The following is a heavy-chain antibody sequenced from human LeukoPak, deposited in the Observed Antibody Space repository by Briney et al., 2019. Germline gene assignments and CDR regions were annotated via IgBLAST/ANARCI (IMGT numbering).Heavy chain of an antibody. Sequence: GGSLRLSCAASGFIFANSGMRWVRQAPGKGLEWVAFIWYDGTKEYYADSVKGRFTVSRDNVNNTLYLHMNSLRAEDTARYYCARDRNNNFFDYCGQETLLTVSS. V-gene: IGHV3-33*01. CDR1: GFIFANSG. D-gene: IGHD1-14*01. CDR2: IWYDGTKE. J-gene: IGHJ4*02. CDR3: ARDRNNNFFDY.